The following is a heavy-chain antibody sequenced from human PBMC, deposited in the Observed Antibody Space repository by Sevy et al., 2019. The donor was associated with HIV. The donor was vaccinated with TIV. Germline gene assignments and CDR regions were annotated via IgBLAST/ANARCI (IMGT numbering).Heavy chain of an antibody. Sequence: GGSLRLSCAASGFTFSHYGMHWVRQAPGKGLEWVTFIQYDGNNKYYEDSVKGRFTISRDNSKNMFFLQMNDLRAEDTALYYCAKNTAAAGVGGFDYWGQGALVTVSS. CDR2: IQYDGNNK. V-gene: IGHV3-30*02. J-gene: IGHJ4*02. CDR1: GFTFSHYG. CDR3: AKNTAAAGVGGFDY. D-gene: IGHD6-13*01.